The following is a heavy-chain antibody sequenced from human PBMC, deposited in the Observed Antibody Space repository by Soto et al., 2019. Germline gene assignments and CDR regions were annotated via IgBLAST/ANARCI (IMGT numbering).Heavy chain of an antibody. V-gene: IGHV4-39*01. D-gene: IGHD3-22*01. CDR1: GGSISSSSYY. Sequence: SETLSLTCTVSGGSISSSSYYWGWIRQPPGKGLEWIGSIYYSGSTYYNPSLKSRVTISVDTSKNQFSLKLSSVTAADTAVYYFASPTAHLYYYDSSGYFGWLDPWGKGTLVTVSS. CDR3: ASPTAHLYYYDSSGYFGWLDP. J-gene: IGHJ5*02. CDR2: IYYSGST.